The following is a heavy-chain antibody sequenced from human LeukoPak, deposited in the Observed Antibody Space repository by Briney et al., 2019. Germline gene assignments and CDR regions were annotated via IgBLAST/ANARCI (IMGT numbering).Heavy chain of an antibody. D-gene: IGHD3-10*01. V-gene: IGHV3-33*01. CDR2: IWHDGSKE. Sequence: GRSLRLSCVTSGFSFTGYGFYWVRQAPGKGPEWVALIWHDGSKEYYADSVKGRFTISRDDSKNTLFLQMNSLRAEDTALYYCARDAGNYDSGTSRFDYWGQGTLVTLSS. J-gene: IGHJ4*02. CDR3: ARDAGNYDSGTSRFDY. CDR1: GFSFTGYG.